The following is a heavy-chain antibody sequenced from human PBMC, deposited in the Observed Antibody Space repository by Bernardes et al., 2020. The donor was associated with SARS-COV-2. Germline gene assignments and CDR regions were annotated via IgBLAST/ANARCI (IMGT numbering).Heavy chain of an antibody. Sequence: SQTLSLTCAIPGDTLSGNSAAWNWTRQSRSRGLEWLGRAYYSSSKWYNDYEVSVKSRIMINPDTSKNQFFMQLSSVTHENTAVYFCARLKLGTKEFDVWDQGTWGTGSS. V-gene: IGHV6-1*01. D-gene: IGHD1-1*01. CDR2: AYYSSSKWYN. J-gene: IGHJ3*01. CDR3: ARLKLGTKEFDV. CDR1: GDTLSGNSAA.